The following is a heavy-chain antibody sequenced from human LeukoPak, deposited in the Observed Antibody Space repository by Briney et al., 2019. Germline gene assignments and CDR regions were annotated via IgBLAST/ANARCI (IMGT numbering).Heavy chain of an antibody. CDR3: ARGAPYYGSESYYYYGMDV. Sequence: SETLSLTCTVSGGSVSSGSYYWSWIRQPPGKGLEWIGYIYYSGSTNYNPSLKSRVTISVDTSKNQFSLKLSSVTAADTAVYYCARGAPYYGSESYYYYGMDVWGQGTTVTVSS. V-gene: IGHV4-61*01. CDR1: GGSVSSGSYY. J-gene: IGHJ6*02. CDR2: IYYSGST. D-gene: IGHD3-10*01.